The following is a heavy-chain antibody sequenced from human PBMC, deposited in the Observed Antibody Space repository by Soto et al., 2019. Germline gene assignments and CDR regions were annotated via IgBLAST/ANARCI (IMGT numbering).Heavy chain of an antibody. V-gene: IGHV3-48*03. J-gene: IGHJ4*02. D-gene: IGHD6-6*01. Sequence: GGPLRRFSAASRFTLSTYEMHWVRQAPGKGLEWISYISSSGSTVYYADSVKGRFTISRDNAKSSLYLQMNSLRVEDTAVFYCARDLATTVAAFDFWGQGILVTVSS. CDR1: RFTLSTYE. CDR2: ISSSGSTV. CDR3: ARDLATTVAAFDF.